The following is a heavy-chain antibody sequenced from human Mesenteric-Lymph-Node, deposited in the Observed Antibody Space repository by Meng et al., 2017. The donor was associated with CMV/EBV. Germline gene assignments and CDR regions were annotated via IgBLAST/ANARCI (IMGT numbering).Heavy chain of an antibody. CDR3: ARATVEMANYYYYYGMDV. D-gene: IGHD5-24*01. J-gene: IGHJ6*02. CDR2: INPNSGGT. CDR1: GYTFTGYY. Sequence: ASVKVSCKASGYTFTGYYMHWVRQAPGQGLEWMGWINPNSGGTNYAQKFQGRVTMTRDTSISTAYMELSSMRSEDTAVYYCARATVEMANYYYYYGMDVWGQGTTVTVSS. V-gene: IGHV1-2*02.